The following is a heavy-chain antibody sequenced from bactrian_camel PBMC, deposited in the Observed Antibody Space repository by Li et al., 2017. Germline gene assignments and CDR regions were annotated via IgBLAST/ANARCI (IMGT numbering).Heavy chain of an antibody. CDR2: IYLFGDST. J-gene: IGHJ4*01. CDR3: AARPSGVPCYLRRPPRETEFAT. CDR1: GLTSSTTC. V-gene: IGHV3S40*01. Sequence: VQLVESGGGLVEPGGSLRLSCVASGLTSSTTCMGWLRQAPGKESEAVAGIYLFGDSTTCSDSVKGRFTISQDNAKNTVSLQMDSLRPEDAAMYYCAARPSGVPCYLRRPPRETEFATWGQGTQVTVS. D-gene: IGHD2*01.